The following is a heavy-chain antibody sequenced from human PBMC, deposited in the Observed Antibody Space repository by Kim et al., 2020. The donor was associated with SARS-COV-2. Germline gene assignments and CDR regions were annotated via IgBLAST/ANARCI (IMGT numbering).Heavy chain of an antibody. D-gene: IGHD3-22*01. V-gene: IGHV4-34*01. CDR3: ARGGITMIVVALRRAFDI. J-gene: IGHJ3*02. Sequence: KSRVTISVDTSQNQFHLKLSSVTAADTAVYYCARGGITMIVVALRRAFDIWGQGTMVTVSS.